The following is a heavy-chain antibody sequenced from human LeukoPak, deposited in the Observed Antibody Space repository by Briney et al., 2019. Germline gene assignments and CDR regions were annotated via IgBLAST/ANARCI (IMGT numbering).Heavy chain of an antibody. D-gene: IGHD6-13*01. CDR3: AGDKNSSRWSFY. Sequence: SDTQSLPCSLCGRSLRRYYWRWTRHPPGKELGWIGDIDYSGSTNYNPSLKSRITISVDSSKNQVSLKLTSVTAADTAVYYCAGDKNSSRWSFYWGQGTQVTVSS. CDR2: IDYSGST. V-gene: IGHV4-59*07. J-gene: IGHJ4*02. CDR1: GRSLRRYY.